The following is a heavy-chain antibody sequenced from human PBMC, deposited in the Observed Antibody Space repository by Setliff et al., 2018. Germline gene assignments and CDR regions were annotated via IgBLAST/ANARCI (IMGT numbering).Heavy chain of an antibody. CDR2: ISTSGNT. Sequence: SETLSLTCTVSGGSIINSYYWSWIRQPAGKGLEWIGRISTSGNTNYNPSLKSRVTVSLDTSKNQFSLKLTSMTAADTAVYYCSRDQWVRSPPLYFSYSMDVWGQGTTVTVAS. CDR1: GGSIINSYY. V-gene: IGHV4-4*07. D-gene: IGHD5-12*01. CDR3: SRDQWVRSPPLYFSYSMDV. J-gene: IGHJ6*02.